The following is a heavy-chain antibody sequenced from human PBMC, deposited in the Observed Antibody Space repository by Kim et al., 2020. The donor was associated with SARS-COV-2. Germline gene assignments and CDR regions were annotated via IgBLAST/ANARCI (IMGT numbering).Heavy chain of an antibody. D-gene: IGHD3-10*01. V-gene: IGHV5-10-1*01. CDR1: GFKFTTSW. CDR2: INPLDSNT. Sequence: GESLKISCKGSGFKFTTSWINWVRQMPGKGLEWMGRINPLDSNTNYIPFFQGHVTFSVDKSISAAYLQWSGLRASDTAIYFCATGGIDYYNYWGQGTQVTVSA. J-gene: IGHJ4*02. CDR3: ATGGIDYYNY.